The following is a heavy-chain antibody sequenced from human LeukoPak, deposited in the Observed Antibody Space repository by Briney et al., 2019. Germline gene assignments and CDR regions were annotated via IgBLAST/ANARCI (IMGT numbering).Heavy chain of an antibody. CDR2: IFHSGST. CDR3: ARGGWYPESFQH. CDR1: GGSISSDSYY. J-gene: IGHJ1*01. V-gene: IGHV4-31*03. Sequence: PSQTLSLTCTVSGGSISSDSYYWSWIRQHPGQGLEWIGYIFHSGSTYYNPSLKSRVTISVDTSKNQFSLKLSSVTAADTAVYYCARGGWYPESFQHWGQGALVTVSS. D-gene: IGHD6-19*01.